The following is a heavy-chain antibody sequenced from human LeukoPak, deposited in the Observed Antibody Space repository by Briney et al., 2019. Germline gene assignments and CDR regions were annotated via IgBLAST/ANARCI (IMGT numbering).Heavy chain of an antibody. Sequence: SETLSLTCTVSGGSISSYYWSWIRLPPGKGLEWIGYLSKSGNTNYSPSLKSRVTIFGDTSKNQFFLKRSCVTAADTAVYYCARARYVNSFYAFDIWGEGTLVTVSS. CDR3: ARARYVNSFYAFDI. V-gene: IGHV4-59*01. J-gene: IGHJ3*02. D-gene: IGHD3-9*01. CDR2: LSKSGNT. CDR1: GGSISSYY.